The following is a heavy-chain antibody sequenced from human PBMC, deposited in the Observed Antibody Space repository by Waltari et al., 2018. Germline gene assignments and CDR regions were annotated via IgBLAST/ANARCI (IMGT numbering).Heavy chain of an antibody. CDR2: IYYSGGT. V-gene: IGHV4-39*07. J-gene: IGHJ4*02. CDR3: ARGSSWYSYFDY. Sequence: QLQLQESGPGLVKPSETLSLTCTVSGGSISSSSYYWGWIRQPPGKGLEGIGSIYYSGGTYSNPSLKRRVTISVDTSKNQVSLKRSSGTAADTAVYYCARGSSWYSYFDYWGQGTLVTGSS. D-gene: IGHD6-13*01. CDR1: GGSISSSSYY.